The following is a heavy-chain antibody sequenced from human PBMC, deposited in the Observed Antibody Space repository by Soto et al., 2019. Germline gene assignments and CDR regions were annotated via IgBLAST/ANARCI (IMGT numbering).Heavy chain of an antibody. V-gene: IGHV3-53*01. Sequence: GGSLRLSCAASGFTVKNNYMNWVRQTPGKGLEWVSVIFDYGSTYYADSVKGRFTISRDDSKNTLFLHMNSLRAEDTAVYYCARGPQSGDTPMVRSYFESWGQGALVTVSS. CDR2: IFDYGST. D-gene: IGHD5-18*01. J-gene: IGHJ4*02. CDR3: ARGPQSGDTPMVRSYFES. CDR1: GFTVKNNY.